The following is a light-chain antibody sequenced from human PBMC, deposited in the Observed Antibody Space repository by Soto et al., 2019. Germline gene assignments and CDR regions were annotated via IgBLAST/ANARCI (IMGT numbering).Light chain of an antibody. V-gene: IGKV1-5*01. CDR3: QQYTNTNNPWM. CDR2: DAS. J-gene: IGKJ1*01. CDR1: QTISTW. Sequence: DIQVPQSPPTLSASVGDRVTITCRARQTISTWMAWYQQKPGKAPKLLVYDASTLQSGVASRFSGSGSGTEFTLIISGLQPDDSATYYCQQYTNTNNPWMFGQGTKVDIK.